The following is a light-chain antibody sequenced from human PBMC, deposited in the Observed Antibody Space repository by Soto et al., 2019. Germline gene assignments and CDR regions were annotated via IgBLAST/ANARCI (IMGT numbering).Light chain of an antibody. CDR1: QSISSH. CDR2: DAS. J-gene: IGKJ4*01. V-gene: IGKV3-11*01. CDR3: QQRNNWPLT. Sequence: EIVLTQSPATLSLSPGERATLTCRASQSISSHLAWYQQKPGQAPRLLMYDASNRATGIRARFSGGGSGTDFTLTTSSLEPEDLAVYYCQQRNNWPLTFGGGTKVEIK.